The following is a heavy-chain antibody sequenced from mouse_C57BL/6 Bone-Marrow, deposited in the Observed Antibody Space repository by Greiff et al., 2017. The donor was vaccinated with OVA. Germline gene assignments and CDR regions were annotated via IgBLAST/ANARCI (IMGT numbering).Heavy chain of an antibody. CDR3: ARYKDFDV. CDR1: GFTFTDYY. J-gene: IGHJ1*03. Sequence: EVKVVESGGGLVQPGGSLSLSCAASGFTFTDYYMSWVRQPPGKALEWLGFIRNKANGYTTEYSATVKGRFTISRDNSQSILYLQMNALRAEDSATYYCARYKDFDVWGTGTTVTVSS. CDR2: IRNKANGYTT. V-gene: IGHV7-3*01.